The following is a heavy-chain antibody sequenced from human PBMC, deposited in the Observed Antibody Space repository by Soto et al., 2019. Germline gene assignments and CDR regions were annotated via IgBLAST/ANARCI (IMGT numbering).Heavy chain of an antibody. CDR2: IYWDDDK. CDR3: AHGSGWLSDH. Sequence: QITLKESGPTLVTPTQTLTLTCTFSGFSLSSPAVGVNWIRQPPGKALEWLALIYWDDDKQYSPSLKNRLTITKDTSKNQGVLTMTNMAPVDTATYYCAHGSGWLSDHGGQGTLVTVSS. V-gene: IGHV2-5*02. D-gene: IGHD6-19*01. J-gene: IGHJ4*02. CDR1: GFSLSSPAVG.